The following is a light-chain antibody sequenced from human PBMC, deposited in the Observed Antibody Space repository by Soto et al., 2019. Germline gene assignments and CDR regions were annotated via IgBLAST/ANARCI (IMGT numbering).Light chain of an antibody. CDR2: AAS. Sequence: DIQMTQSPSSLSASVGDRVTITCRASQTISSYLNWYQQKPVKAPKLLIYAASSLQSGVPSRFSGSGSGTDFTLPISSLQPEDFATYYCQQSYSTGVTFGPGTKVDIK. V-gene: IGKV1-39*01. CDR3: QQSYSTGVT. CDR1: QTISSY. J-gene: IGKJ3*01.